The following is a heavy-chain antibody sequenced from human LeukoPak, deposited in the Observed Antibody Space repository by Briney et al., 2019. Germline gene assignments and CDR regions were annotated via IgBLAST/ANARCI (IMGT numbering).Heavy chain of an antibody. CDR3: AQHTMWAFDM. CDR1: GFTFDDYA. J-gene: IGHJ3*02. CDR2: ISWNSGSI. V-gene: IGHV3-9*01. Sequence: PGGSLRLSCAASGFTFDDYAMHWVRQAPGKGLEWVSGISWNSGSIGYADSVKGRFTISRDNAKNSLYLQMNSLRAEDTAVYYCAQHTMWAFDMWGQGTMVTVSS. D-gene: IGHD2-21*01.